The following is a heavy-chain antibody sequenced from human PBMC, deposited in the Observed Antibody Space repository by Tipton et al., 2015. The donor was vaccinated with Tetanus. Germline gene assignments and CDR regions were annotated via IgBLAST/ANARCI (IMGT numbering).Heavy chain of an antibody. J-gene: IGHJ4*02. Sequence: QVQLVQSGAEVKKPGASVKVSCKASGYTFTSYGISWVRQAPGQGLEWMGWINPYNGNTNYAQKLQGGVTMTTDTSTSTAHLELRSLRSDDTAVYYCARSRVVATISPFAYWGQGSLVTVSS. V-gene: IGHV1-18*01. CDR3: ARSRVVATISPFAY. CDR2: INPYNGNT. D-gene: IGHD5-12*01. CDR1: GYTFTSYG.